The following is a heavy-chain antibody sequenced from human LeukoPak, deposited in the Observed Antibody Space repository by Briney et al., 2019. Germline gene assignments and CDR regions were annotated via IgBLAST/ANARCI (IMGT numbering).Heavy chain of an antibody. J-gene: IGHJ3*02. CDR3: ARHDGSGDDAFDM. Sequence: EVSCKASGYTFTGYYMHWVRQMPGKGLEWMGIIYPGDSDIRYSPSFQGQVTISADKSISTAYLQWSSLKASDTAMYYCARHDGSGDDAFDMWGQGTMVTVSS. D-gene: IGHD7-27*01. V-gene: IGHV5-51*01. CDR1: GYTFTGYY. CDR2: IYPGDSDI.